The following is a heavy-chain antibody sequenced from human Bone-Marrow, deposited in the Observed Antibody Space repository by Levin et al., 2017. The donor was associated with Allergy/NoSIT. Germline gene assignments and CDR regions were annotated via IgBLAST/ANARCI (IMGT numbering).Heavy chain of an antibody. J-gene: IGHJ6*02. CDR2: ISAYNGNT. V-gene: IGHV1-18*01. CDR1: GYTFTSYG. D-gene: IGHD3-10*01. CDR3: ARGGSGDYYGSGSYYNEFYYYYGMDV. Sequence: EASVKVSCKASGYTFTSYGISWVRQAPGRGLEWMGWISAYNGNTNYVQKLQGRVTMTTDISTSTAYLELRSLRSDDTAVFYCARGGSGDYYGSGSYYNEFYYYYGMDVWGQGTTVTVSS.